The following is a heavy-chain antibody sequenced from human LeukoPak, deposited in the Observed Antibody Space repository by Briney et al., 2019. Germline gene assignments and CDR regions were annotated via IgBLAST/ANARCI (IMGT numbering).Heavy chain of an antibody. CDR1: GGSFSGYY. J-gene: IGHJ5*02. V-gene: IGHV4-34*01. CDR2: INHSGST. Sequence: SETLSLTCAVYGGSFSGYYWSWIRQPPGKGLEWIGEINHSGSTNYNPSLKSRVTISVDTSKNQFSLKLSSVTAADTAVYYCARVDWNFRNWFDPWGQGTLVTVSS. D-gene: IGHD1-7*01. CDR3: ARVDWNFRNWFDP.